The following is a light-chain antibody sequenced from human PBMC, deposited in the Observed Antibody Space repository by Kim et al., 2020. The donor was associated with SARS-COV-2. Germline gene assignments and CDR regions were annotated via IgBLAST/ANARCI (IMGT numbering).Light chain of an antibody. CDR1: KLGDKY. CDR3: QAWDSSTGV. CDR2: QDS. Sequence: SGSPVQTAGTTCSGDKLGDKYACWYQQKPGQSPVLVIYQDSKRPSGIPERFSGSNSGNTATLTISGTQAMDEADYYCQAWDSSTGVFGGGTQLTVL. J-gene: IGLJ2*01. V-gene: IGLV3-1*01.